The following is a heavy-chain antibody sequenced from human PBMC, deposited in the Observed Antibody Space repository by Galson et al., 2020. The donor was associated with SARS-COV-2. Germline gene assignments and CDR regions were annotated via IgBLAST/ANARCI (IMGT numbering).Heavy chain of an antibody. Sequence: GGSLRLSCAASGFTFSSYAMGWVRQAPGKGLEWVSTISDNGGSTYYADSVKGRFTISRDNSMNTLYLQLNTLRADDTAVYYCAKDSGKRGGIFDYWGQGTLVTVSS. J-gene: IGHJ4*02. V-gene: IGHV3-23*01. CDR1: GFTFSSYA. CDR3: AKDSGKRGGIFDY. CDR2: ISDNGGST.